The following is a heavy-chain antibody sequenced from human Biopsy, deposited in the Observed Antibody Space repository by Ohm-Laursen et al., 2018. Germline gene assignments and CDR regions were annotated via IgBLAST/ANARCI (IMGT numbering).Heavy chain of an antibody. Sequence: ASVKVSCKASGYTFIAYNIHWVRQAPGQGLEWMGWVNPNSGKTGYAQKFQGRVTMTTNTSVNTAYMELSSLTFEDTAVYYCAIEGGTYSKPFDYWGQGSQVSVSS. CDR2: VNPNSGKT. J-gene: IGHJ4*02. CDR3: AIEGGTYSKPFDY. D-gene: IGHD1-26*01. V-gene: IGHV1-8*02. CDR1: GYTFIAYN.